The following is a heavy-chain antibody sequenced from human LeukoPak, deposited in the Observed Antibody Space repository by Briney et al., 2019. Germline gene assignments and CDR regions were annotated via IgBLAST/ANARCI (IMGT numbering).Heavy chain of an antibody. J-gene: IGHJ5*02. CDR1: GFIFSNYA. D-gene: IGHD6-19*01. CDR3: AKDGQWRVRGNNWFDP. V-gene: IGHV3-23*01. Sequence: GGSLRLSCAASGFIFSNYAMSWVRQAPGKGLEGVSAISGSGGSTYYADPVKGRFTISRDNSKNTLYLQMNSLRAEDAAVYYCAKDGQWRVRGNNWFDPWGQGTRVTVSS. CDR2: ISGSGGST.